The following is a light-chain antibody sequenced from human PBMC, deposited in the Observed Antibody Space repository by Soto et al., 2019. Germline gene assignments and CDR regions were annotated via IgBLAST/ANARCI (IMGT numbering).Light chain of an antibody. J-gene: IGLJ3*02. CDR2: LNSDGSH. CDR1: SGHSSYA. Sequence: QPVLTQSPSASASLGASVKLTCTLSSGHSSYAIAWHHQQPEKGPRYLMKLNSDGSHTKGDGIPDRFSGSSSGAERYLTISSLQSEDEADYYCQTWGTGIHVFGGGTKVTVL. V-gene: IGLV4-69*01. CDR3: QTWGTGIHV.